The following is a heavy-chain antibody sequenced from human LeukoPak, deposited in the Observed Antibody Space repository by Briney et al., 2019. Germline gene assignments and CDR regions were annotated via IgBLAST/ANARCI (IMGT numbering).Heavy chain of an antibody. Sequence: GGSLRLSCAASGFTFSTYTMSWVRQAPGKGLEWVSAIGNSDSYKYYADSVRGRYTISRDNAKGSLYLQMTSLRPDDSAVSHCARSRFCTGTSCTTPVAYWGAGTLVTVSS. CDR1: GFTFSTYT. CDR2: IGNSDSYK. D-gene: IGHD2-2*01. J-gene: IGHJ4*02. CDR3: ARSRFCTGTSCTTPVAY. V-gene: IGHV3-21*01.